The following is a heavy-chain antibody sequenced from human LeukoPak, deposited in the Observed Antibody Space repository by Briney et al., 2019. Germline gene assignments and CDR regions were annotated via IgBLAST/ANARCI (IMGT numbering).Heavy chain of an antibody. V-gene: IGHV1-8*01. CDR3: ARLDGTTGTFGY. J-gene: IGHJ4*02. CDR2: MNPNSGNT. D-gene: IGHD1-1*01. CDR1: GYTFTSYD. Sequence: ASVKVSCKASGYTFTSYDINWVRQATGQGLEWMGWMNPNSGNTGYAQKFQGRVTMTRNTSISTAYMELSSLRSEDTAVYYCARLDGTTGTFGYWGQGTLVTVSS.